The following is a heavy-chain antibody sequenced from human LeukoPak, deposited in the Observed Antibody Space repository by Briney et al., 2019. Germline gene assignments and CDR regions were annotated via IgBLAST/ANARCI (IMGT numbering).Heavy chain of an antibody. V-gene: IGHV1-2*02. CDR3: ARGPIIVVVTGAFDP. J-gene: IGHJ5*02. CDR2: INHNSGGT. Sequence: ASVKVSCKASGYTFTGYYMHWVRQAPGQGLEWMGWINHNSGGTNYAQKFQGRVTMTRDTSISTAYMELSRLRSDDTAVYYCARGPIIVVVTGAFDPWGQGTLVTVSS. CDR1: GYTFTGYY. D-gene: IGHD2-21*02.